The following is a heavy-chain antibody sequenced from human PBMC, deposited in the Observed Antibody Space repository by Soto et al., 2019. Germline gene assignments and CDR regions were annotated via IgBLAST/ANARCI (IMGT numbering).Heavy chain of an antibody. V-gene: IGHV3-30*18. CDR3: ANARGATVSIED. J-gene: IGHJ4*02. Sequence: PGGSLRLSCAASGFTFSSYGMHWVRQAPGKGLEWVAVISYDGSNKYYADSVKGRFTISRDNSKNTLYLQMNSLRAEDTAVYYCANARGATVSIEDWGQGTLVTVSS. CDR2: ISYDGSNK. D-gene: IGHD1-26*01. CDR1: GFTFSSYG.